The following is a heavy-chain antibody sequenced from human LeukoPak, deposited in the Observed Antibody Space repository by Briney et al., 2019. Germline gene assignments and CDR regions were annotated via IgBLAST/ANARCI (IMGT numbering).Heavy chain of an antibody. Sequence: GGSLRLSCAASGFTVNANYMSWVRQAPGKGLESVSAIYSGATTYYADSVKGRLTISRDNSRNTMYLQMNSLRAEDTAVYYCARDLGYCAGGSCYGFAYWGQGTLVTVSS. J-gene: IGHJ4*02. CDR2: IYSGATT. CDR3: ARDLGYCAGGSCYGFAY. D-gene: IGHD2-15*01. CDR1: GFTVNANY. V-gene: IGHV3-66*01.